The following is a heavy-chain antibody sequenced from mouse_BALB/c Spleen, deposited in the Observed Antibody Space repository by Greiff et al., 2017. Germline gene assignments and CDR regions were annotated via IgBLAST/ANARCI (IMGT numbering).Heavy chain of an antibody. CDR2: ISSGGSYT. CDR1: GFTFSSYA. J-gene: IGHJ4*01. CDR3: ARHNGSSYEAMDY. V-gene: IGHV5-9-3*01. D-gene: IGHD1-1*01. Sequence: EVMLVESGGGLVKPGGSLKLSCAASGFTFSSYAMSWVRQTPEKRLEWVATISSGGSYTYYPDSVKGRFTISRDNAKNTLYLQMSSLRSEDTAMYYCARHNGSSYEAMDYWGQGTSVTVSS.